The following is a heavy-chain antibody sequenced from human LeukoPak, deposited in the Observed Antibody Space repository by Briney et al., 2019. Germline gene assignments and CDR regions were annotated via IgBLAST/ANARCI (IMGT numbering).Heavy chain of an antibody. Sequence: ASVKVSCKVSGYTLTELSMHWVRQAPGKGLEWMGGFDPEDGETIYAQKFQGRVTMTEDTSTDTAYMELSSLRSEDTAVYYCATGEKIMITFGGVIGSYWGQGTLVTVSS. CDR2: FDPEDGET. J-gene: IGHJ4*02. CDR3: ATGEKIMITFGGVIGSY. V-gene: IGHV1-24*01. CDR1: GYTLTELS. D-gene: IGHD3-16*02.